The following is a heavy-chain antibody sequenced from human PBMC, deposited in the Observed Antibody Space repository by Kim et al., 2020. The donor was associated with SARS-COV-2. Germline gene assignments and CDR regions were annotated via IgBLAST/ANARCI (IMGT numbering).Heavy chain of an antibody. CDR2: ISWNSGSI. CDR1: GFTFGDYA. J-gene: IGHJ4*02. V-gene: IGHV3-9*01. D-gene: IGHD1-26*01. Sequence: SLRLSCAASGFTFGDYAVHWVRQAPGKGLEWVAGISWNSGSIGYAYTVKCRFTIYRDNAKNSLYMQMNSLRAEDTALYYCAKEGVGATHFDYWGQGTLVTVSS. CDR3: AKEGVGATHFDY.